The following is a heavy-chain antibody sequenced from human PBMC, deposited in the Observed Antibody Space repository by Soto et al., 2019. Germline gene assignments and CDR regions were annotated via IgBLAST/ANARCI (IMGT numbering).Heavy chain of an antibody. CDR3: TRETGRFSGSYMGY. V-gene: IGHV1-3*01. J-gene: IGHJ4*02. D-gene: IGHD1-26*01. CDR1: GYTFTSYA. CDR2: INAGKGNT. Sequence: ASVKVSCTSSGYTFTSYAMHWVRQAPGQRLEWMGWINAGKGNTKYSQKFQGRVTITRDTSASTAYMELNSLRSEDTAVYYCTRETGRFSGSYMGYWGQGTLVTV.